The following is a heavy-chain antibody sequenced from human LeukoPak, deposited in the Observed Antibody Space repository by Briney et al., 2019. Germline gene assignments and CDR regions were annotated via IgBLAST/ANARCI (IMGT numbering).Heavy chain of an antibody. J-gene: IGHJ4*02. Sequence: PSETLSLTCTVSGGSISSGGYYWSWIRQPPGKGLEWIGYIYHSGSTYYNPSLKSRVTISVDRSKNQFSLKLSSVTAADTAVYYCASLIVGATYRNWGQGTLVTVSS. CDR2: IYHSGST. CDR3: ASLIVGATYRN. CDR1: GGSISSGGYY. V-gene: IGHV4-30-2*01. D-gene: IGHD1-26*01.